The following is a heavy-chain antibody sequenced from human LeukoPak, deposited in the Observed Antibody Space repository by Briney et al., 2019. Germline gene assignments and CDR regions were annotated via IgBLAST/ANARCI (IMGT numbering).Heavy chain of an antibody. V-gene: IGHV3-23*01. D-gene: IGHD2-15*01. J-gene: IGHJ4*02. Sequence: GGSLRLSCAASGFTFSSYAMNWVRQAPGKGLEWVSSIKNSGDTTYYADSVKGRFTISRGISKNTLYLQVNSLRAEDTAIYYCAKVLGNSFDYWGQGTLVTVSS. CDR1: GFTFSSYA. CDR2: IKNSGDTT. CDR3: AKVLGNSFDY.